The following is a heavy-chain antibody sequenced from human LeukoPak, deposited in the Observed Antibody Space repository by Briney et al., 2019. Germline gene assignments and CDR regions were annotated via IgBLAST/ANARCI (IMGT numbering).Heavy chain of an antibody. CDR1: GYTFTSYD. V-gene: IGHV1-2*06. Sequence: ASVKVSCKASGYTFTSYDINWVRQAPGQGLEWMGRINPNSGGTNYAQKFQGRVTMTRDTSISTAYMELSRLRSDDTAVYYCVVGQQPLDPPSYWGQGTLVTVSS. CDR2: INPNSGGT. D-gene: IGHD6-13*01. CDR3: VVGQQPLDPPSY. J-gene: IGHJ4*02.